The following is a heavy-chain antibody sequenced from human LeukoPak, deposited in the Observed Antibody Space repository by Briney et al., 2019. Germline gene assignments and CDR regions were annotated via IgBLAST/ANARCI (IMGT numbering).Heavy chain of an antibody. CDR3: ARLHSSSFDP. D-gene: IGHD6-6*01. V-gene: IGHV4-59*01. CDR1: GGSISSYY. J-gene: IGHJ5*02. Sequence: SETLSLTCTVSGGSISSYYWSWIRQPPGTGLEWIGHIYCSGSTNYNPSLNSRVTISVDTSKNQFSLKLNSLTAADTAVYYCARLHSSSFDPWGQGTLVTVSS. CDR2: IYCSGST.